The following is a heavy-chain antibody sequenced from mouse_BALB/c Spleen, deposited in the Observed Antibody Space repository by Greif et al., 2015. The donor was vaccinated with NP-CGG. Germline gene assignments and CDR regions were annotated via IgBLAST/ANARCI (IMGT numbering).Heavy chain of an antibody. J-gene: IGHJ1*01. CDR2: IDPANGNT. CDR3: ANWDWYFDV. CDR1: GFNIKDTY. V-gene: IGHV14-3*02. D-gene: IGHD4-1*01. Sequence: EVQLQESGAELVKPRASVKLSCTASGFNIKDTYMHWVKQRPEQGLEWIGRIDPANGNTKYDPKFQGKATITADTSSNTAYLQLSSLTSEDTAVYYCANWDWYFDVWGAGTTVTVSS.